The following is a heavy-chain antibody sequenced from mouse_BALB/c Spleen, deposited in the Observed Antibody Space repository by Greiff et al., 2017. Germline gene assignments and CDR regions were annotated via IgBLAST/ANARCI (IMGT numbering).Heavy chain of an antibody. Sequence: EVHLVESGGGLVQPGGSRKLSCAASGFTFSSFGMHWVRQAPEKGLEWVAYISSGSSTIYYADTVKGRFTISRDNPKNTLFLQMTSLRSEDTAMYYCAREAKLWYAMDYWGQGTSVTVSS. V-gene: IGHV5-17*02. CDR1: GFTFSSFG. CDR3: AREAKLWYAMDY. J-gene: IGHJ4*01. D-gene: IGHD1-1*02. CDR2: ISSGSSTI.